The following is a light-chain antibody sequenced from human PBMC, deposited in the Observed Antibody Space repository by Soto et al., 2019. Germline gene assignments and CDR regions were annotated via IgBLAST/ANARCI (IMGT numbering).Light chain of an antibody. CDR2: SNN. Sequence: QAVVTQPPSASGTPGQRVTISCSGSSSNIGSNTVNWYQQLPGTASKLLIDSNNQRPSGVPDRFSGSKSGTSASLAISGLPAEDGADYYCAAWDDSLNGPVFGGGTQLTVL. V-gene: IGLV1-44*01. CDR1: SSNIGSNT. CDR3: AAWDDSLNGPV. J-gene: IGLJ3*02.